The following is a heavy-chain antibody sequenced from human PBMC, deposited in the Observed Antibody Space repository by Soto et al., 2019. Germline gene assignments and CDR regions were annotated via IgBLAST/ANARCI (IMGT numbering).Heavy chain of an antibody. CDR1: GYSFTSYW. CDR3: ARSRVGMDV. Sequence: PGESLKISCKGSGYSFTSYWIGWVRQMPGKGLEWRGIIYPGDSDTRYNPSFQGKVTISADKPINTAYVQWSSLKASDTAMYYCARSRVGMDVWGQGTTVTVSS. V-gene: IGHV5-51*01. J-gene: IGHJ6*02. CDR2: IYPGDSDT.